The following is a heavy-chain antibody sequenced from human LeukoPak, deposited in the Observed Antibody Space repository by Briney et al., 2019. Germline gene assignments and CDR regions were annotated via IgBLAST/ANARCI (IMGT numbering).Heavy chain of an antibody. CDR1: GYTFTSYD. CDR3: ARGANYDFWSGYYPYYYYMDV. CDR2: MNPNSGNT. D-gene: IGHD3-3*01. Sequence: ASVKVSCKASGYTFTSYDINWVRRATGQGLEWMGWMNPNSGNTGYAQKFQGRVTITRNTSISTAYMELSSLRSEDTAVYYCARGANYDFWSGYYPYYYYMDVWGKGTTVTVSS. J-gene: IGHJ6*03. V-gene: IGHV1-8*03.